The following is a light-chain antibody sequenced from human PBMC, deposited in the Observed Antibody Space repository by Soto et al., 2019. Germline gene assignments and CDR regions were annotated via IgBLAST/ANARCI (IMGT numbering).Light chain of an antibody. CDR1: QSITNR. CDR3: HPYGRMWP. J-gene: IGKJ1*01. Sequence: SAATVSATEGDRVAITFRASQSITNRLAWYQLKPGKAPKVLIYDALNLESGVPSRFSGSGYGTEFTPTIRSLQPDDFPTYCCHPYGRMWPFGQVS. CDR2: DAL. V-gene: IGKV1-5*01.